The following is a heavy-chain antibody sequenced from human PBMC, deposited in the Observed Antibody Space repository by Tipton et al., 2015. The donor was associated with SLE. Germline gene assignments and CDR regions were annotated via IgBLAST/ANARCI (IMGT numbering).Heavy chain of an antibody. D-gene: IGHD3-3*01. CDR1: FGSINSATHF. CDR3: ARKGVYYAFWSGYDGAFDI. Sequence: TLSLTCTVSFGSINSATHFWSWVRQLPGEGLEGIGFIHSRGSTYYTPSLQSRLTMSVDTSNNQFSLQLCSVTAADTALYYCARKGVYYAFWSGYDGAFDIWGQGTMVTVSS. CDR2: IHSRGST. V-gene: IGHV4-31*03. J-gene: IGHJ3*02.